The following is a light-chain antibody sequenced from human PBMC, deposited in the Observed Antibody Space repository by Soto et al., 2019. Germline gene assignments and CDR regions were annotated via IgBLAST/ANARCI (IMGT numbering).Light chain of an antibody. V-gene: IGLV1-40*01. Sequence: QSVLTQPPSVSGAPGQRVTISCTGSSSNIGAGYVVHWYQQLPGTAPKLLIYGNSNRPSGVPDRFSGSKSGTSASLAITGLQAEDEADNYCQSYDSSLSGWVFGGGTKVTVL. CDR3: QSYDSSLSGWV. CDR1: SSNIGAGYV. CDR2: GNS. J-gene: IGLJ3*02.